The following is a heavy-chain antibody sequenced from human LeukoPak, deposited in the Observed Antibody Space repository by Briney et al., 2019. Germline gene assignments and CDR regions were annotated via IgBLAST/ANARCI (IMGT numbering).Heavy chain of an antibody. CDR2: INPNSGGT. Sequence: GASVKVSGKASGYTFTGYYMHWVRQAPGQGLEWMGWINPNSGGTNYAQKFQGRVTMTKDTSISTAYMERGRLRSDDTAVYYCARDPNGDYGSHFDYWGQGTLVTVSS. J-gene: IGHJ4*02. CDR3: ARDPNGDYGSHFDY. D-gene: IGHD4-17*01. V-gene: IGHV1-2*02. CDR1: GYTFTGYY.